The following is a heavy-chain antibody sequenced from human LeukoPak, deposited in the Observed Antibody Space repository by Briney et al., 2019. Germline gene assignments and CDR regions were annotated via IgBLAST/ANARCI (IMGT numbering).Heavy chain of an antibody. CDR1: GFTFSSYG. J-gene: IGHJ5*02. Sequence: GRSLRLSCAASGFTFSSYGMHWVRQAPAKGLEWVAVISYDGSNKYYADSVKGRFSISRENSKNTLYLQMNILRTEDTAVYYCAKEGTPQVSTWYDLWGQGTQVIVSS. CDR2: ISYDGSNK. V-gene: IGHV3-30*18. CDR3: AKEGTPQVSTWYDL. D-gene: IGHD3-10*01.